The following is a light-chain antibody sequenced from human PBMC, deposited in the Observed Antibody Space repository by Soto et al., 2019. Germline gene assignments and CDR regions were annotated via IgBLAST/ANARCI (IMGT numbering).Light chain of an antibody. CDR2: DAS. CDR3: QQRSNWPLLT. CDR1: QSVGGY. V-gene: IGKV3-11*01. J-gene: IGKJ4*01. Sequence: EIVLTQSPATLSLSPGERATLSCRASQSVGGYLAWYQQKPGQAPRLLIYDASNRVTGIPARFSDSGSGTDFTLTISSLEPEDFAVYYCQQRSNWPLLTFGGGTKVEIK.